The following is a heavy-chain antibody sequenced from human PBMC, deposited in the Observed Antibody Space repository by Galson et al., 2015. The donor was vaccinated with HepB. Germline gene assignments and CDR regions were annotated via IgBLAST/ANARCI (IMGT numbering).Heavy chain of an antibody. V-gene: IGHV3-23*01. CDR3: AKYYGSGNYYNSYYFDY. Sequence: SLRLSCAASGFTFNNYAMSWVRQAPGKGLEWVSAISGGGSDTYYADSVKGRFTISRDNSRNTLYLQMSSLRAEDTAVFYCAKYYGSGNYYNSYYFDYWGQGTLVTVSS. D-gene: IGHD3-10*01. J-gene: IGHJ4*02. CDR1: GFTFNNYA. CDR2: ISGGGSDT.